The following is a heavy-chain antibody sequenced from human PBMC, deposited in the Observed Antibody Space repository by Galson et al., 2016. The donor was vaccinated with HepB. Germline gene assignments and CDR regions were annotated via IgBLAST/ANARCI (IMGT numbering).Heavy chain of an antibody. D-gene: IGHD2-8*02. CDR1: GFTFRASS. V-gene: IGHV3-48*01. CDR3: ARGSITGIFDY. Sequence: SLRLSCAASGFTFRASSMNWVRQAPGKGLEWISFISSSSDTVHYADSVKGRFTISGDNAKNSLHLHIDSLRAEDTAVYYCARGSITGIFDYWGQGTLVTVSS. J-gene: IGHJ4*02. CDR2: ISSSSDTV.